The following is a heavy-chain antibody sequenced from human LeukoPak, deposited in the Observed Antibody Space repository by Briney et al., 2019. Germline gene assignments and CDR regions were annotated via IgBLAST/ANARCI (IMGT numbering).Heavy chain of an antibody. V-gene: IGHV3-74*01. CDR3: AKAYCSSTSCYRPFDY. Sequence: GGSLRLSCVASGFTFSTYCMHWVRQSPGKGLVWVSQICSDAASIKNAGSVKGRFTSSRDNAKNTLYLHMNSLRVEDTAVYYCAKAYCSSTSCYRPFDYWGQGTLVTVSS. CDR2: ICSDAASI. D-gene: IGHD2-2*01. J-gene: IGHJ4*02. CDR1: GFTFSTYC.